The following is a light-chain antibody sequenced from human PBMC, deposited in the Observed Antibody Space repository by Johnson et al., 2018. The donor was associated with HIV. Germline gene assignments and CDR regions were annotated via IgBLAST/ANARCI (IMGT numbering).Light chain of an antibody. CDR1: TSNIGNNY. CDR3: GTWDSSLSAPV. J-gene: IGLJ1*01. Sequence: QSVLTQPPSVSAAPGQKVTISCSGSTSNIGNNYVSWYQQLPGTAPKLVMHENNKRPSGIPDRFSGSKSGTSATLGITGLQTGDEADYYCGTWDSSLSAPVFGTGTKVTVL. V-gene: IGLV1-51*02. CDR2: ENN.